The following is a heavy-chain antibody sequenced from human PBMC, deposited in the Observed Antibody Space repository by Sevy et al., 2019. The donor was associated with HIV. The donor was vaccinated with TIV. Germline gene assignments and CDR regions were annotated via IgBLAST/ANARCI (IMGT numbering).Heavy chain of an antibody. J-gene: IGHJ4*02. D-gene: IGHD6-25*01. CDR2: IGWNSGSI. V-gene: IGHV3-9*01. CDR3: AKYRIDSGPGSDFDY. CDR1: EFIFDDYA. Sequence: GGSLRLSCAASEFIFDDYAMHWVRQAPGKGLEWVSGIGWNSGSIAYADSVKGRFTISRDNGKNSLYLQMNRLRAEDTALYYCAKYRIDSGPGSDFDYWGQGTLVTVSS.